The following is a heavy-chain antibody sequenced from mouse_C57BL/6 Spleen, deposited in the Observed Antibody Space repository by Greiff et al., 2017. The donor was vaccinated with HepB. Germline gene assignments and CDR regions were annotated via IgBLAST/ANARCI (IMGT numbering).Heavy chain of an antibody. V-gene: IGHV5-4*01. CDR3: ARDRANWVDY. CDR2: ISDGGSYT. Sequence: EVKLVESGGGLVKPGGSLKLSCAASGFTFSSYAMSWVRQTPEKRLEWVATISDGGSYTYYPDNVKGRFTISRDNAKNNLYLQMSHLKSEDTAMYYCARDRANWVDYWGQGTTLTVSS. J-gene: IGHJ2*01. D-gene: IGHD4-1*01. CDR1: GFTFSSYA.